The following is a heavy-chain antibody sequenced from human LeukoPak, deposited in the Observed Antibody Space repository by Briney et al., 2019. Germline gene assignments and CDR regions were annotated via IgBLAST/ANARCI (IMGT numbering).Heavy chain of an antibody. CDR1: GASISHYY. D-gene: IGHD2-2*01. J-gene: IGHJ4*02. Sequence: SETLSLTCTVSGASISHYYWSWIRQPPGRGLEWIGCAFYTGSTNYNPTLKSRVTISIDTSKSQFSLRLTSVTAADTAIYYCASLSHCSTSSCFDYWGRGTLVTVSS. CDR3: ASLSHCSTSSCFDY. CDR2: AFYTGST. V-gene: IGHV4-59*01.